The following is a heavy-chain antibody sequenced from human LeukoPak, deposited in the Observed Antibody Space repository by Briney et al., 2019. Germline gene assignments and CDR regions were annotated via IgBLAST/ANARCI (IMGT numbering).Heavy chain of an antibody. Sequence: GGSLRLSCAASGLTLTDAWMSWVRQAPGKGLEWVAVISYDGSNKYYADSVKGRFTISRDNSKNTLYLQMNSLRAEDTAVYYCASSYYYDSSGFLGYYFDYWGQGTLVTVSS. CDR2: ISYDGSNK. V-gene: IGHV3-30-3*01. D-gene: IGHD3-22*01. CDR3: ASSYYYDSSGFLGYYFDY. J-gene: IGHJ4*02. CDR1: GLTLTDAW.